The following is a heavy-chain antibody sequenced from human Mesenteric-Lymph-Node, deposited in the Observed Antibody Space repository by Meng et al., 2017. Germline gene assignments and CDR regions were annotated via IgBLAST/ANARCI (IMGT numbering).Heavy chain of an antibody. V-gene: IGHV3-21*01. D-gene: IGHD3-9*01. Sequence: GESLKISCAASGFTFSSYSMNWVRQAPGKGLEWVSSISSSSSYIYYADSVKGRFTISRDNAKNSLYLQMNSLRAEDTAVYYCARERYYDILTGYSYWGQGTLVTVSS. J-gene: IGHJ4*02. CDR3: ARERYYDILTGYSY. CDR2: ISSSSSYI. CDR1: GFTFSSYS.